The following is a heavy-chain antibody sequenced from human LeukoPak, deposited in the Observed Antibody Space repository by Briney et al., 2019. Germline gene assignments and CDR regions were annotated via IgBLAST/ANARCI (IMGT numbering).Heavy chain of an antibody. CDR2: IRQDGDTK. J-gene: IGHJ4*02. CDR3: ARSLPYGTTWYGRSDF. V-gene: IGHV3-7*03. Sequence: GGSLRLSCEVSGFTFSSYWMTWVRQAPGKGLEWVANIRQDGDTKYYVDSVKGRFTISRDNAMNSLYLQMNSLRAEDTAIYYCARSLPYGTTWYGRSDFWGQGTLVTVSS. D-gene: IGHD6-13*01. CDR1: GFTFSSYW.